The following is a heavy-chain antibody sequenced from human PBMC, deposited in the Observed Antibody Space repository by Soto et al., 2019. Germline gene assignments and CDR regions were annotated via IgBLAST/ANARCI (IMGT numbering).Heavy chain of an antibody. J-gene: IGHJ4*02. CDR1: GFSFSTFA. D-gene: IGHD3-3*01. CDR2: VSVSGDTT. CDR3: ARSPIYNFWSGSYQSVMGAFDY. V-gene: IGHV3-23*01. Sequence: HPGGSLRLSCAASGFSFSTFAMSWVRQPPGKGLEWVSVVSVSGDTTYYTDSVKGRFTISRDNSKNTLYLQMNSLGFEDTAVYYCARSPIYNFWSGSYQSVMGAFDYWGQGTLVTVSS.